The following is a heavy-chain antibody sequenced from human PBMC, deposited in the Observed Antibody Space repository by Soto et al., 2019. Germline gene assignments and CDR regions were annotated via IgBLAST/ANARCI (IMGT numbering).Heavy chain of an antibody. CDR2: ISAYNGNI. CDR3: AGVSTFDYYDSSGYYFRPVRPPGSYGMDV. J-gene: IGHJ6*02. V-gene: IGHV1-18*01. CDR1: GYTFTSYG. D-gene: IGHD3-22*01. Sequence: QVQLVQSGAEVKKPGASVKVSCKASGYTFTSYGISWVRQAPGQGLEWMGWISAYNGNINYAQKLQGRVTITTDTAPSAAYMELRSLRSDDTAVYYCAGVSTFDYYDSSGYYFRPVRPPGSYGMDVWGQGTTVTVSS.